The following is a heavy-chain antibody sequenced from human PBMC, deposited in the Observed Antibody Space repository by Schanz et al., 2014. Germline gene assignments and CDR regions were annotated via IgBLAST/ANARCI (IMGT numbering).Heavy chain of an antibody. CDR2: IKQDESER. CDR3: AIDKGVYYAFDY. J-gene: IGHJ4*02. D-gene: IGHD2-8*01. V-gene: IGHV3-7*01. CDR1: GFTFSTYW. Sequence: EVQLVESGGGLVQPGGSLRLSCAASGFTFSTYWMSWVRQAPGKGLEWVASIKQDESERSYVDSVKGRFTISRDNAKISLYLQMNSVRAEDTAEYYCAIDKGVYYAFDYWGQGTLVTVSS.